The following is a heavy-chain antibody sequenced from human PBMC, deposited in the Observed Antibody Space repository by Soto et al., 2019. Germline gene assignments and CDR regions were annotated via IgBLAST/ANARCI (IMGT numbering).Heavy chain of an antibody. Sequence: ASVKFSCQASVYTLSDYYLHWVRHAPWQGLEWMGWINPNSGATESSQKFQGRVTMTRDTSINSAYMELTRLTSDDTAVYYCARREKPLALGGVVPYFDYWGQGTLVSVYS. CDR1: VYTLSDYY. CDR2: INPNSGAT. V-gene: IGHV1-2*02. J-gene: IGHJ4*03. CDR3: ARREKPLALGGVVPYFDY. D-gene: IGHD2-8*02.